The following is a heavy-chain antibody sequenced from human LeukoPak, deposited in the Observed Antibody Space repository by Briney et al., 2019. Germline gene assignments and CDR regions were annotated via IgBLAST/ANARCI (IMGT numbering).Heavy chain of an antibody. CDR2: IYTSGST. CDR1: GGSISSGSYY. Sequence: KASETLSLTCTVSGGSISSGSYYWSWIRQPAGKGLEWIGRIYTSGSTNYNPSLKSRVTISVDTSKNQFSLKLSSVPAADTAVYYCARDNSPLGYSYGFNYYYYMDVWGKGTTVTVSS. CDR3: ARDNSPLGYSYGFNYYYYMDV. J-gene: IGHJ6*03. D-gene: IGHD5-18*01. V-gene: IGHV4-61*02.